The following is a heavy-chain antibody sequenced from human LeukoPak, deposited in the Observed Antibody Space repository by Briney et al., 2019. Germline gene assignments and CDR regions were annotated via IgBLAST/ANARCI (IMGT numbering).Heavy chain of an antibody. J-gene: IGHJ4*02. CDR3: ARDLNVQWLNY. V-gene: IGHV1-58*02. Sequence: GTSVKVSCKASGFTFTSSAMQWVRQARGQRLEWIGWIVVGSGNTNYAQKFQERVTITRDMSTSTAYMELSSLRSDDTAVYYCARDLNVQWLNYWGQGTLVTVSS. D-gene: IGHD6-19*01. CDR2: IVVGSGNT. CDR1: GFTFTSSA.